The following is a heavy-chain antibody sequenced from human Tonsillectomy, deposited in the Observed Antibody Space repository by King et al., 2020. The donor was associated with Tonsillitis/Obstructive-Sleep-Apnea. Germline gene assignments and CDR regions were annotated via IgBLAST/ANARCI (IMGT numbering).Heavy chain of an antibody. J-gene: IGHJ6*03. Sequence: VQLQESGPGLVKPSETLSLTCTVSGGSISSYYWSWIRQPPGKGLEWIGYIYYSGSTNYNXSLKSRVXISXDTSKNQFSLKLSSVTAADTAVYYCARXXXXXXXXXYMDVWGKGXTVTVSS. V-gene: IGHV4-59*08. CDR2: IYYSGST. CDR1: GGSISSYY. CDR3: ARXXXXXXXXXYMDV.